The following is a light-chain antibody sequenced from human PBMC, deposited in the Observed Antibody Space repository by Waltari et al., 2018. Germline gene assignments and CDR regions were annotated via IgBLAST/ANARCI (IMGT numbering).Light chain of an antibody. CDR3: QSADNSGTFVV. CDR2: KVR. Sequence: SYELTQPPSVSVSPGQTARITCSADALPQEYGYWYQQKPGQAPGLVIYKVRERPSGIPERFSGSSSGTTVTLTISGGQAEDEADYYWQSADNSGTFVVFGGGTKLTVL. V-gene: IGLV3-25*03. CDR1: ALPQEY. J-gene: IGLJ3*02.